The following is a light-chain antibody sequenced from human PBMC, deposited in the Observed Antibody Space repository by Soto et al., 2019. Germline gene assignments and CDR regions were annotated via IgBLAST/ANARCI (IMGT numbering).Light chain of an antibody. CDR2: KAS. V-gene: IGKV1-5*03. CDR3: QQYDSYPLT. J-gene: IGKJ4*01. CDR1: QSISSW. Sequence: DIHMTQSPSTLSASVGDRVTITCRASQSISSWLAWYQQKPGKAPNLLIYKASTLESGVPSRFSGSGSGTEFTLTVSSLQPDDFATYYCQQYDSYPLTFGGGTKVDIK.